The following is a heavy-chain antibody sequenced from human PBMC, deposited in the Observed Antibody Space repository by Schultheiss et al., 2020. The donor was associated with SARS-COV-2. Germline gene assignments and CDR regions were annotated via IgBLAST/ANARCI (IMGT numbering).Heavy chain of an antibody. D-gene: IGHD6-19*01. Sequence: GESLKISCAASGFTFSSYAMSWVRQAPGKGLEWVSAIGTAGDTYYPGSVKGRFTISRENAKNSLYLQMNSLRAGDTAVYYCARAAIAVAGYYFDYWGQGTLVTVSS. CDR1: GFTFSSYA. CDR3: ARAAIAVAGYYFDY. V-gene: IGHV3-13*01. CDR2: IGTAGDT. J-gene: IGHJ4*02.